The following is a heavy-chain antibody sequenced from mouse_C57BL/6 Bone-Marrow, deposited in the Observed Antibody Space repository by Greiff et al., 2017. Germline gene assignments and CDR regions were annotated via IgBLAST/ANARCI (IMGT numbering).Heavy chain of an antibody. CDR2: IDPENGEP. D-gene: IGHD2-4*01. V-gene: IGHV14-4*01. Sequence: VQLQQSGAELVRPGASVKLSCKASGFNIKDDYMHWVKQRPEQGLEWIGWIDPENGEPEYASKFQGKATITADTSSNTAYLQLSSLTSEDTAVYYCTTKIYYDYDWFAYWGQGTLVTVSA. CDR3: TTKIYYDYDWFAY. J-gene: IGHJ3*01. CDR1: GFNIKDDY.